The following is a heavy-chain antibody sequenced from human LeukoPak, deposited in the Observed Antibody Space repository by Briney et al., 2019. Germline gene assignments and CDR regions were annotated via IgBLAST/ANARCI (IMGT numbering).Heavy chain of an antibody. Sequence: GRSLRLSCAASGYTFSSGAMSWVRQAPGKGLEWVSAISGSGSIIYYADSVKGRFTISRDNSKNTLYLQMNSLRADDTAVYYCVKPDWNPDCWGQGTLVTVSS. CDR2: ISGSGSII. D-gene: IGHD1-1*01. CDR3: VKPDWNPDC. CDR1: GYTFSSGA. V-gene: IGHV3-23*01. J-gene: IGHJ4*02.